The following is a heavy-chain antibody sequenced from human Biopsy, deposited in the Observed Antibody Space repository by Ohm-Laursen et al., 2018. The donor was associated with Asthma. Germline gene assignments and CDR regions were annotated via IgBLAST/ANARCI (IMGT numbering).Heavy chain of an antibody. CDR1: GGSINIGDYY. CDR3: ARASVAASSNWFDP. CDR2: IHYSGST. V-gene: IGHV4-30-4*08. J-gene: IGHJ5*02. D-gene: IGHD6-19*01. Sequence: SQTLSLTCTVSGGSINIGDYYWSWIRQHPVKGLEWIGHIHYSGSTSYNPSLKGGVTISVDTSKNQFSLKLSSVTAADTAVYYCARASVAASSNWFDPWGQGTLVTVSS.